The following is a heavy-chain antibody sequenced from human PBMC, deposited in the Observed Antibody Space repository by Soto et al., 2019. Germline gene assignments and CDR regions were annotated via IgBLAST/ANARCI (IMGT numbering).Heavy chain of an antibody. CDR1: GFTFSSYG. J-gene: IGHJ4*02. D-gene: IGHD6-25*01. CDR2: ISYDGSNK. V-gene: IGHV3-30*18. Sequence: SLRLSCAASGFTFSSYGMHGVRQAPGKVLEWVAVISYDGSNKYYADSVKGRFTISRDNSKNTLYLQMNSLRAEDTAVYYCTKRSSATIVDYWGQGTLVTVSS. CDR3: TKRSSATIVDY.